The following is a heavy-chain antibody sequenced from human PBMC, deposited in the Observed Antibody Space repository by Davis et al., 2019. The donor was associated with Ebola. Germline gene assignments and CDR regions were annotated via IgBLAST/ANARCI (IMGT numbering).Heavy chain of an antibody. Sequence: AASAKDSCKASGGTFSSYAISRVRQAPGQGLEWLVRIIPILGIANYAQKFQGRVTITADKYTSTAYMELSSLRSEDTAVYYCARDLSVSMIVGDDAFDIWGQGTMVTVSS. V-gene: IGHV1-69*04. CDR1: GGTFSSYA. CDR3: ARDLSVSMIVGDDAFDI. J-gene: IGHJ3*02. D-gene: IGHD3-22*01. CDR2: IIPILGIA.